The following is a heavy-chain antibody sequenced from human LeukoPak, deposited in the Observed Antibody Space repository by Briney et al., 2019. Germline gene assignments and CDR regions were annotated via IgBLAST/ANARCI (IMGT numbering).Heavy chain of an antibody. CDR3: ARVESGDNDAFDI. CDR1: GFIFSDYT. V-gene: IGHV3-21*01. CDR2: ISGSSNYI. Sequence: PGGSLRLSCAASGFIFSDYTMNWVRLAPGEGLEWVSSISGSSNYIYYADSVKGRFTISRGNAKNSLYLQMNSLRVEDTAVYYCARVESGDNDAFDIWGQGTMVTVSS. J-gene: IGHJ3*02. D-gene: IGHD2-21*01.